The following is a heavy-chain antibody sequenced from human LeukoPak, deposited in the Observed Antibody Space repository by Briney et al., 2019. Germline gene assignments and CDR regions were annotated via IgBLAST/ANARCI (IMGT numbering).Heavy chain of an antibody. Sequence: GESLKISCKGSGYSFTSYWIGWVRQMPGKGLEWMGIIYPGDSDTRYSPSFQGQVTISADKSISTAYLQWSSLKASDTAMYYCARTTLGPRVPAAEVDYWGQGTLVTVSS. V-gene: IGHV5-51*01. D-gene: IGHD2-2*01. CDR2: IYPGDSDT. J-gene: IGHJ4*02. CDR1: GYSFTSYW. CDR3: ARTTLGPRVPAAEVDY.